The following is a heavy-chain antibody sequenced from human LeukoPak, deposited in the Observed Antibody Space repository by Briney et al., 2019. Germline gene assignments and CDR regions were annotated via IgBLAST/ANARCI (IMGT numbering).Heavy chain of an antibody. D-gene: IGHD4-17*01. Sequence: PGGSLRLSCAASGFTFSSYAMSWVRQAPGKGLEWVSSISSSSSYIYYADSVKGRFTISRDNAKNSLYLQMNSLRAEDTAVYYCARDRPVTTLAAFDIWGQGTMVTVSS. CDR3: ARDRPVTTLAAFDI. CDR2: ISSSSSYI. CDR1: GFTFSSYA. V-gene: IGHV3-21*01. J-gene: IGHJ3*02.